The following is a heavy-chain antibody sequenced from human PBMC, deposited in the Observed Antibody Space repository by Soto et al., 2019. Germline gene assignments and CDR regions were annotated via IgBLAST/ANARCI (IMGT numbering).Heavy chain of an antibody. Sequence: QVQLVQSGGGLVEPGGSLRLSCAASGFKFSDYHMTWIRQAQGKGLEWISYISSSGTYTTYTDSVKGRFTVSRDNAKSSLYLQMKSLRGEDTAVYYCACVAPTIFGAQFHHNLVDVWGQGNTVTVAS. D-gene: IGHD3-3*01. CDR3: ACVAPTIFGAQFHHNLVDV. CDR2: ISSSGTYT. J-gene: IGHJ6*02. CDR1: GFKFSDYH. V-gene: IGHV3-11*06.